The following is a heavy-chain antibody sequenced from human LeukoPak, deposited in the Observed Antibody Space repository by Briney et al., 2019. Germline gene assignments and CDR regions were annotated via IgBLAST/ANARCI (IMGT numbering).Heavy chain of an antibody. V-gene: IGHV1-18*01. D-gene: IGHD4-17*01. J-gene: IGHJ4*02. Sequence: ASLKVSCKASVYTFTSYGISWVRQAPGQGLEWMGWISAYNGNTNYAQKLQGRVTMTTDTSTSTAYMELRSLRSDDTAVYYCARVXDYDGPGFFDYWGQGTLVTVSS. CDR1: VYTFTSYG. CDR2: ISAYNGNT. CDR3: ARVXDYDGPGFFDY.